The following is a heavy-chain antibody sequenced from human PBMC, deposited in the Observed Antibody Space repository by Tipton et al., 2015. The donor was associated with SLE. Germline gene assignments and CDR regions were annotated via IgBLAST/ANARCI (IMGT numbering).Heavy chain of an antibody. CDR3: ARGNTIIVDL. D-gene: IGHD3-22*01. CDR1: GYSISAGYY. V-gene: IGHV4-61*08. CDR2: IYNSGST. Sequence: GLVKPSETLSLKCAVSGYSISAGYYWGWVRQPPGKGLEWIGYIYNSGSTNYNPSLKSRVTISVDTSQNQFSLKLSSVTAADTAVYYCARGNTIIVDLWGQGTLVTVSS. J-gene: IGHJ5*02.